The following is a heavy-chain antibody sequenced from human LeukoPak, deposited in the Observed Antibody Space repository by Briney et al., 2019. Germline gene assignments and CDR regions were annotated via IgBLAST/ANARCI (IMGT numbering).Heavy chain of an antibody. J-gene: IGHJ4*02. V-gene: IGHV3-23*01. D-gene: IGHD5-18*01. Sequence: GGSLRLSCAASGFTFSSYAMSWVRQAPGKGLEWVSAISGSGGSTYYADSVKGRFTISRDNSKNTLYLQMNSLRAEDTAVYYCAKGIAVSRGYYYGYYFDYWGQGTLVTVSS. CDR3: AKGIAVSRGYYYGYYFDY. CDR2: ISGSGGST. CDR1: GFTFSSYA.